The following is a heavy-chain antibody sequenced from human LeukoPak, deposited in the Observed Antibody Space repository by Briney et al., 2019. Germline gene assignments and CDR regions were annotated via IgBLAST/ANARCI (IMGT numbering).Heavy chain of an antibody. CDR3: ARDNSVGDNAWWFDP. J-gene: IGHJ5*02. CDR2: INPGGDNT. D-gene: IGHD1-26*01. CDR1: GYTFTNYY. Sequence: ASVKVSCKASGYTFTNYYIHWVRQAPGQGLEWMGLINPGGDNTDYAQNFQGRVTMTRDMSTSTDYMELSSLRSEDTAIYYCARDNSVGDNAWWFDPWGQGTPVTVSS. V-gene: IGHV1-46*01.